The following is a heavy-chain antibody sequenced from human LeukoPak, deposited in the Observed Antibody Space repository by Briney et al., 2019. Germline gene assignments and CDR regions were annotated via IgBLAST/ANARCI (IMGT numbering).Heavy chain of an antibody. Sequence: PSETVSLTCTVSGGSFSTYYWSWVRQPPGKGLEWIGYIYYCGSTKYNPSLKSRVTISVATSQNQFSLKLRCVPAADAAIDYCSGEGLRFSDFDMGGQGRMVSAYS. CDR3: SGEGLRFSDFDM. V-gene: IGHV4-59*01. J-gene: IGHJ3*02. CDR1: GGSFSTYY. CDR2: IYYCGST. D-gene: IGHD1-26*01.